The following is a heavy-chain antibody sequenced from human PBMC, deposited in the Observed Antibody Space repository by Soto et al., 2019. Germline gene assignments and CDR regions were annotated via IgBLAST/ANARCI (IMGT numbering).Heavy chain of an antibody. V-gene: IGHV4-59*01. Sequence: PSETLCVTCSFSVRSMSSKYWSWIRQSPDKGLEWLGYVFYGGTDYNPSLGGRVSMSVETSKSQFSLKLTSVTVADTAVYYCASYRGALYFESWGPGILVTVSS. D-gene: IGHD3-16*01. CDR1: VRSMSSKY. CDR3: ASYRGALYFES. CDR2: VFYGGT. J-gene: IGHJ4*02.